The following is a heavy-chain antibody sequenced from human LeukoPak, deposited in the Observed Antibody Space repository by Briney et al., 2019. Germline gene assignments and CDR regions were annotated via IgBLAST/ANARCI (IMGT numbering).Heavy chain of an antibody. CDR2: IWYDGSNK. V-gene: IGHV3-33*01. D-gene: IGHD5-18*01. CDR1: GFTFSSHG. J-gene: IGHJ4*02. CDR3: ARNDKGNSYGYSIDY. Sequence: GGSLRLSCAASGFTFSSHGMHWVRQAPGKGLEWVAVIWYDGSNKYYADSVKGRFTIPRDNSKNTLYLQMNSLRAEDTAVYYCARNDKGNSYGYSIDYWGQGTLVTVSS.